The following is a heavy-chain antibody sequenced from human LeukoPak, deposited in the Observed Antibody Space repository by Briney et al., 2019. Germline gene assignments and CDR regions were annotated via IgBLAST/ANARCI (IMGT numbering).Heavy chain of an antibody. CDR3: ARNYYDSSGYYCRN. CDR1: GYTFTSYD. Sequence: GASVKASCKASGYTFTSYDINWVRQATGQGLEWMGWMNPNSGNTGYAQKFQGRVTITRNTSISTAYMELSSLRSDDTAVYYCARNYYDSSGYYCRNWGQGTLVTVSS. J-gene: IGHJ4*02. V-gene: IGHV1-8*03. CDR2: MNPNSGNT. D-gene: IGHD3-22*01.